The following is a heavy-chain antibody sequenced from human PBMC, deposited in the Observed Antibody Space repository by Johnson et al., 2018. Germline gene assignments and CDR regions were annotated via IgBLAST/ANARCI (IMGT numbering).Heavy chain of an antibody. CDR2: IKQDGSEK. CDR3: GRVMDG. J-gene: IGHJ6*02. V-gene: IGHV3-7*01. Sequence: VQLVESGGGLVKXGGSLSLXCAPSGFTFSTYSMNWVRQAQGKGPEWVANIKQDGSEKYYVDSVKGRFTISRDNAKNSLYLQMNSLRAEDMAVYYCGRVMDGWGQGTTVTVSS. CDR1: GFTFSTYS.